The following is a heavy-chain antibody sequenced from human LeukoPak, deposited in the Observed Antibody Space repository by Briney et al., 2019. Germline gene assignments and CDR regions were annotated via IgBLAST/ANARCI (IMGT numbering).Heavy chain of an antibody. CDR2: IKQDGSEK. D-gene: IGHD2-2*01. CDR1: GFTFSSYW. Sequence: SGGSLRLSRAASGFTFSSYWMSWVPPGPGKGLEWVANIKQDGSEKYYVDSVKGRFTISRDKAKNSLYLQMNSLRAEGKAVYYCARVGYCSSTSRQNYYYYYMDVWGKGTTVTVSS. CDR3: ARVGYCSSTSRQNYYYYYMDV. J-gene: IGHJ6*03. V-gene: IGHV3-7*04.